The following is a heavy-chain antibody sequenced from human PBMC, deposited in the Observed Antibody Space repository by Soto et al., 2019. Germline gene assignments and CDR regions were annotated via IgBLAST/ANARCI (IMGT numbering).Heavy chain of an antibody. CDR3: ARDYGDYVLSDYMDV. J-gene: IGHJ6*03. V-gene: IGHV4-34*01. D-gene: IGHD4-17*01. CDR2: INHSGST. CDR1: GGSFSGYY. Sequence: PSETLSLTCAVYGGSFSGYYWSWIRQPPGKGLEWIGEINHSGSTNYNPSLKSRVTISLDTSKNQFSLKLSSVTAADTAVYYCARDYGDYVLSDYMDVWGKGTTVTVSS.